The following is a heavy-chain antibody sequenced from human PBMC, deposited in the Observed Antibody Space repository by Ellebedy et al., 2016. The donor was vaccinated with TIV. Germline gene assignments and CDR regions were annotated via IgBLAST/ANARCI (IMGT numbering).Heavy chain of an antibody. Sequence: GESLKISCKGSGYSFTSYWISWVRQMPGKGLEWMGRIDPSDSYTNYSPSFQGHVTISADKSISTAYLQWSSLKASDTAMYYCARDISDYAYFDYWGQGTLVTVSS. V-gene: IGHV5-10-1*01. CDR2: IDPSDSYT. CDR1: GYSFTSYW. J-gene: IGHJ4*02. CDR3: ARDISDYAYFDY. D-gene: IGHD4-17*01.